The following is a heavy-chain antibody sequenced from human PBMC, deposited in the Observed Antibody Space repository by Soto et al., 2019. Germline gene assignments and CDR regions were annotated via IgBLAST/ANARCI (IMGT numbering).Heavy chain of an antibody. CDR3: ARDGKPINWFDP. Sequence: ASVKVSCKASGYTFTSYAMHWVRQAPGQRLEWMGWINAGNGNTKYSQKFQGRVTITRDTSASTAYMELSSLRSEDTAVYYCARDGKPINWFDPWGQGTLVTVSS. CDR2: INAGNGNT. CDR1: GYTFTSYA. V-gene: IGHV1-3*01. J-gene: IGHJ5*02. D-gene: IGHD1-1*01.